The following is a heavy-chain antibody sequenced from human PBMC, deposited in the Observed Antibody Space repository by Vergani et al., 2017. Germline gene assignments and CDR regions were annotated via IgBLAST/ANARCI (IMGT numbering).Heavy chain of an antibody. D-gene: IGHD1-26*01. CDR3: ARERSGSYLDAFDI. CDR2: IYTSGST. CDR1: GGSITSYY. V-gene: IGHV4-4*07. J-gene: IGHJ3*02. Sequence: QLQESGPGLVKPSETLSLTCSVSGGSITSYYWSWIRQPAGKGLEWIGRIYTSGSTKYNPSLKSRVTMSVDTSKNQFSLKLNSVTAADTAMYYCARERSGSYLDAFDIWGQGTMVTVSS.